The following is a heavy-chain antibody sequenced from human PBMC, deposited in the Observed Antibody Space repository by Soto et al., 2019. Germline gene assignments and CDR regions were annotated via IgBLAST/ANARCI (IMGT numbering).Heavy chain of an antibody. V-gene: IGHV4-59*01. CDR2: IYYSGST. D-gene: IGHD3-10*01. Sequence: SETLSLTCTVSGGSMSSYYWSWIRQPPGKGLEWIGYIYYSGSTIYNPSLKSRVTKSVDTSKNQFSLKLSSVTAADTAVYYCARYGSGSSVWFDPWGQGTLVTVSS. J-gene: IGHJ5*02. CDR3: ARYGSGSSVWFDP. CDR1: GGSMSSYY.